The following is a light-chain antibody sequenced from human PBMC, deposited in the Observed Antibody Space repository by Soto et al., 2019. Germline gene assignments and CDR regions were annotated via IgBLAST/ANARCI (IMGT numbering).Light chain of an antibody. J-gene: IGKJ2*01. CDR3: QQYNSYSGT. CDR2: DAS. V-gene: IGKV1-5*01. Sequence: DIQMTQSPSTLAASVGDRVTITCRASQGISSWLAWYQQKPGKAPKLLIYDASSLESGVPPSLNGSGSGTEFTLTISSLQPDDCATYCYQQYNSYSGTFGQGTKLEIK. CDR1: QGISSW.